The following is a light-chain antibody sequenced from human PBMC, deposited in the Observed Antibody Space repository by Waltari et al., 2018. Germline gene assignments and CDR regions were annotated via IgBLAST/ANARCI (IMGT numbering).Light chain of an antibody. CDR1: SFTIGAGYA. CDR2: GNT. J-gene: IGLJ2*01. CDR3: QVWDSSSDPVV. Sequence: QSVLTQPPSVSGAPGQRVTISCTGTSFTIGAGYALPWYQQLPGAAPKLLIYGNTNRPSGVPDRFSGSNSGNTATLTSSRVEAGDEADYYCQVWDSSSDPVVFGGGTKLTVL. V-gene: IGLV1-40*01.